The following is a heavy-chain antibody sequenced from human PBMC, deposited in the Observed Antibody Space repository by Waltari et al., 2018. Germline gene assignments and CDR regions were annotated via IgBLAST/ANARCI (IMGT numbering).Heavy chain of an antibody. V-gene: IGHV1-8*03. CDR3: ARGQWELLGGAFDI. J-gene: IGHJ3*02. CDR1: GYTFTSYD. CDR2: MNPNSGNT. Sequence: QVQLVQSGAEVKKPGSSVKVSCKASGYTFTSYDINWVRQATGQGLEWMGWMNPNSGNTGYAQKLQGRVTITRNTSISTAYMELSSLRSEDTAVYYCARGQWELLGGAFDIWGQGTMVTVSS. D-gene: IGHD1-26*01.